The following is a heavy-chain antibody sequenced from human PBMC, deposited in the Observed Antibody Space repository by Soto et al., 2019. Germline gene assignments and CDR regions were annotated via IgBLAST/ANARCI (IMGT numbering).Heavy chain of an antibody. Sequence: QVHLEQSGAEVKKPGSSVKVSCKAAGGTFSTYTLIWVRQAPGQGLEWMGRIIPMLTVTNSAQKFQGRVTLNADKSTSTAFMELTSLTSDDPAVYYCSIGSWSAETFDVWGQGTMVTVSS. V-gene: IGHV1-69*02. D-gene: IGHD2-2*01. CDR3: SIGSWSAETFDV. J-gene: IGHJ3*01. CDR2: IIPMLTVT. CDR1: GGTFSTYT.